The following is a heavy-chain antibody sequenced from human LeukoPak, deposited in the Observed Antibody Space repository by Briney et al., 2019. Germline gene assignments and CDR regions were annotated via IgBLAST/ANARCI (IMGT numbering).Heavy chain of an antibody. CDR2: IYYSGST. V-gene: IGHV4-31*03. J-gene: IGHJ4*02. CDR3: AGEVAAAGTNYFDY. Sequence: PSETLSLTCTVSGGSISSGGYYWSWIRQHPGKGLEWIGYIYYSGSTYYNPSLKSRVTISVDTPKNQFSLKLSSVTAADTAVYYCAGEVAAAGTNYFDYWGQRTLVTVSS. CDR1: GGSISSGGYY. D-gene: IGHD6-13*01.